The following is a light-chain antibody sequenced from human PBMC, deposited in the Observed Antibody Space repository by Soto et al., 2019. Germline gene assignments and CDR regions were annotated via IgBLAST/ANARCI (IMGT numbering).Light chain of an antibody. CDR3: QQYGSSPNT. V-gene: IGKV3D-20*01. J-gene: IGKJ2*01. CDR1: QSVSNNY. Sequence: EIVLTQSPATLSLSPGERVTLSCGASQSVSNNYLAWYQRKPGLAPRLLIYDASKRATGLPDRFSGSGSGTHFTLTISRLEPEDFAVYYCQQYGSSPNTFGQGTKLEIK. CDR2: DAS.